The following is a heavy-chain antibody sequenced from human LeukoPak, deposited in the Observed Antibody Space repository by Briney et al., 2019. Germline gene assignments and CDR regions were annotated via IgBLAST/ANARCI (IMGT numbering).Heavy chain of an antibody. J-gene: IGHJ4*02. CDR1: GFTFSSYG. CDR2: ISYDGSNK. Sequence: GRSLRLSCAASGFTFSSYGMHWVRQAPGKGLEWVAVISYDGSNKYYPDSVKGRFTISRDNSKNTLYLQMNSLRPEDTAVYYCAKDSGRLAALVRGVIPRNYWGQGTLVSVSS. D-gene: IGHD3-10*01. V-gene: IGHV3-30*18. CDR3: AKDSGRLAALVRGVIPRNY.